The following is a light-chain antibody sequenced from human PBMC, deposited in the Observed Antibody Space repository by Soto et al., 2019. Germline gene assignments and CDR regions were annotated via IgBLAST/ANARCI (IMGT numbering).Light chain of an antibody. CDR1: QSVANNY. J-gene: IGKJ4*01. CDR3: EQSGSTPLT. Sequence: EIVLTQSPGTLSLSPGERATLSCRASQSVANNYLAWYQQKPGQAPRFLIYDASSRATGIPDRFSGSGSGTDFTLTISRLVPEDFAVYYCEQSGSTPLTFGGGTMVEIK. V-gene: IGKV3-20*01. CDR2: DAS.